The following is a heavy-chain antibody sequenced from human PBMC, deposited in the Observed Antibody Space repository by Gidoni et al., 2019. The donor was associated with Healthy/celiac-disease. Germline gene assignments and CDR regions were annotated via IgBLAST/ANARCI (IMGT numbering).Heavy chain of an antibody. V-gene: IGHV3-53*01. J-gene: IGHJ5*02. CDR2: IYSGGST. Sequence: EVQLVESGGGLIQPGGSLRLSCAASGFTVSSNYMRWVRQAPGKGLEWVSVIYSGGSTYYADSVKGRFTISRDNSKNTLYLQMNSLRAEDTAVYYCARGYYDSSGYYDWFDPWGQGTLVTVSS. CDR1: GFTVSSNY. CDR3: ARGYYDSSGYYDWFDP. D-gene: IGHD3-22*01.